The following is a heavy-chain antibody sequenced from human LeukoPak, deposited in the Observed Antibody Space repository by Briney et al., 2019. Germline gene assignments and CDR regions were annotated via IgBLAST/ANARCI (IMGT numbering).Heavy chain of an antibody. CDR2: LSTETDNT. CDR3: ARSSGGWFHDH. D-gene: IGHD6-19*01. J-gene: IGHJ4*02. CDR1: GFTFSRG. V-gene: IGHV3-23*01. Sequence: GGSLRLSSAASGFTFSRGMSWVRHAARKGLEWVSSLSTETDNTYYAVSVKGRFNISRDISKNTLYLQMNSLSGEHTAVYYCARSSGGWFHDHWGQGTLVAVSS.